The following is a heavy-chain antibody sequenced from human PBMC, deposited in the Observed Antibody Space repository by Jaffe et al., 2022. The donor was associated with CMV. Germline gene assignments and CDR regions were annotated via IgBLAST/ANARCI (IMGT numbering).Heavy chain of an antibody. V-gene: IGHV3-9*01. CDR1: GFTFDDYA. D-gene: IGHD5-18*01. CDR2: ISWNSGSI. CDR3: AKVWRVGIQLFDAFDI. Sequence: EVQLVESGGGLVQPGRSLRLSCAASGFTFDDYAMHWVRQAPGKGLEWVSGISWNSGSIGYADSVKGRFTISRDNAKNSLYLQMNSLRAEDTALYYCAKVWRVGIQLFDAFDIWGQGTMVTVSS. J-gene: IGHJ3*02.